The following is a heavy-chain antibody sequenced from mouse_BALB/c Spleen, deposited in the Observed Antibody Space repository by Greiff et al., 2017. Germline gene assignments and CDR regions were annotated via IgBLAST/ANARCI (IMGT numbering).Heavy chain of an antibody. CDR1: GFTFTDYY. CDR2: IRNKANGYTT. D-gene: IGHD2-14*01. Sequence: EVMLVESGGGLVQPGGSLRLSCATSGFTFTDYYMSWVRQPPGKALEWLGFIRNKANGYTTEYSASVKGRFTISRDNSQSILYLQMNTLRAEDSATYYCARDRRYDGFAYWGQGTLVTVSA. J-gene: IGHJ3*01. CDR3: ARDRRYDGFAY. V-gene: IGHV7-3*02.